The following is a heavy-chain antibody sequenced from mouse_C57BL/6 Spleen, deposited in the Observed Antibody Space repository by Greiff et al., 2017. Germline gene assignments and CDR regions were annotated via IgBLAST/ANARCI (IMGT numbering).Heavy chain of an antibody. J-gene: IGHJ1*03. V-gene: IGHV1-82*01. D-gene: IGHD1-1*01. Sequence: QVQLKESGPELVKPGASVKISCKASGYAFSSSWMNWVKQRPGTGLEWIGRIYPGDGDTNYNGKFKGKATLTADKSSSTAYMQLSSLTSEDSAVYFCAILDLITTGVATDWYFDVWGTGTTVTVSS. CDR2: IYPGDGDT. CDR1: GYAFSSSW. CDR3: AILDLITTGVATDWYFDV.